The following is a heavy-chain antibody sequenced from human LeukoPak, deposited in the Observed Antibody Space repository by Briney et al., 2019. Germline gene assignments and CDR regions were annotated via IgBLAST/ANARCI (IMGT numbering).Heavy chain of an antibody. CDR3: ARQGLAAAGTHPDYFDY. V-gene: IGHV4-59*08. J-gene: IGHJ4*02. CDR2: IYYSGST. Sequence: SETLSLTCTVSGGSISSYYWSWIRQPPGKGLEWIGHIYYSGSTNYNPSLKSRVTISVDTSKNQFYLKLSSVTAADTAAYYCARQGLAAAGTHPDYFDYWGQGTLVTVSS. D-gene: IGHD6-13*01. CDR1: GGSISSYY.